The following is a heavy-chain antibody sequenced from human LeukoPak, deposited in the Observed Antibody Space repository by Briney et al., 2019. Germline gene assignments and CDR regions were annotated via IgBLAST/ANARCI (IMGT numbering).Heavy chain of an antibody. Sequence: GGSLRLSCAASGFIFDDYGMHWVRQAPGKGLEWVSSINWNSGSLDYADSVKGRFTISRDNAKNSLYLQMSSLRAEDTAVYYCARRNYGDDPLLDFDYWGQGTLVTVSS. CDR2: INWNSGSL. D-gene: IGHD4-17*01. CDR3: ARRNYGDDPLLDFDY. J-gene: IGHJ4*02. CDR1: GFIFDDYG. V-gene: IGHV3-9*01.